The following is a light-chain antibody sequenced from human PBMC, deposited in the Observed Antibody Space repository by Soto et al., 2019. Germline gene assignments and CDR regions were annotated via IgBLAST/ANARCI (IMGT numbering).Light chain of an antibody. CDR3: QQRSNWPPFT. Sequence: EIVLTQSPATLSLSPGERATLSCRASQSVSSYLAWYQQKPGQAPRLLIYDASNRATGIPARFSGSGSGTNFTLTIRRPEPEDFAVYYGQQRSNWPPFTFGPGTKVDIK. V-gene: IGKV3-11*01. CDR2: DAS. CDR1: QSVSSY. J-gene: IGKJ3*01.